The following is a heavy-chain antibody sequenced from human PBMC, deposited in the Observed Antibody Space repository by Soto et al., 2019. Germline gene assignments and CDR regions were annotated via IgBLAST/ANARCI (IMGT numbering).Heavy chain of an antibody. CDR1: GFTFSSYG. CDR3: AKDWLIRCLEWWRDY. Sequence: QVQLVESGGGVVQPGRSLRLSCAASGFTFSSYGMHWVRQAPGKGLEWVAVISYDGSNKYYADSVKGRFTISRDNSKNTLYRHMNSLRAGDTAVYYCAKDWLIRCLEWWRDYWGQGNLVTVAS. CDR2: ISYDGSNK. D-gene: IGHD3-3*01. V-gene: IGHV3-30*18. J-gene: IGHJ4*02.